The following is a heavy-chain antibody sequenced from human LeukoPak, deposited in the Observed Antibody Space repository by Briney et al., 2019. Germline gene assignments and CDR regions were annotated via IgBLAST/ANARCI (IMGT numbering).Heavy chain of an antibody. V-gene: IGHV3-11*01. D-gene: IGHD3-22*01. CDR2: ISSSGSTI. J-gene: IGHJ3*02. CDR1: GFTFSDYY. Sequence: GGSLRLSCAASGFTFSDYYMSWIRQAPGKGLEWVSYISSSGSTIYYADSVKGRFTISRDNAKNSLYLQMNSLRAEDTAVYYCARDQLNYYDPLVGAFDIWGQGTMVTVSS. CDR3: ARDQLNYYDPLVGAFDI.